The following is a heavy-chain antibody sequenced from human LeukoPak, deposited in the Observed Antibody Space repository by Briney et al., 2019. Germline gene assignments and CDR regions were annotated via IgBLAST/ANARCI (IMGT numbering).Heavy chain of an antibody. J-gene: IGHJ1*01. V-gene: IGHV4-34*01. Sequence: SETPSLTCAVYGGSFSGYYWSWIRQPPGKELEWIGEINHSGSTNYNPSLKSRVTISVDTSKNQFSLRLTSVTAADTAVYYCAGPNLWGLQHWGQGTLVTVSS. CDR2: INHSGST. D-gene: IGHD1-7*01. CDR1: GGSFSGYY. CDR3: AGPNLWGLQH.